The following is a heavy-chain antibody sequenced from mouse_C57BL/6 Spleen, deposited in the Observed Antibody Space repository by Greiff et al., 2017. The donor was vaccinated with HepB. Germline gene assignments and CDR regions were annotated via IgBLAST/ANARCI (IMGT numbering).Heavy chain of an antibody. CDR3: ARDYDGYSYWYFDV. CDR2: INPSTGGT. D-gene: IGHD2-3*01. J-gene: IGHJ1*03. CDR1: GYSFTGYY. Sequence: VQLQQSGPELVKPGASVKISCKASGYSFTGYYMNWVKQSPEKSLEWIGEINPSTGGTTYNQKFKAKATLTVDKSSSTAYMQLKRLTSEDSAVYYCARDYDGYSYWYFDVWGTGTTVTVSS. V-gene: IGHV1-42*01.